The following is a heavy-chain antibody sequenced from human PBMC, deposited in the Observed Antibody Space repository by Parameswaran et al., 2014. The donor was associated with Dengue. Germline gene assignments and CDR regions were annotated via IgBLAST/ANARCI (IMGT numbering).Heavy chain of an antibody. D-gene: IGHD6-13*01. J-gene: IGHJ4*02. V-gene: IGHV4-34*01. CDR2: INHSGST. Sequence: WIRQPPGKGLEWIGEINHSGSTNYNPSLKSRVTISVDTSKNQFSLKLSSVTAADTAVYYCARAVFTRGSSAPSDYWGQGTLVTVSS. CDR3: ARAVFTRGSSAPSDY.